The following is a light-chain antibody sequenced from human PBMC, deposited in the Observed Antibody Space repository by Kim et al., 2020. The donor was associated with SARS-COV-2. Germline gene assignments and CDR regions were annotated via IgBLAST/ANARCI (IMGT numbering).Light chain of an antibody. V-gene: IGKV3-20*01. CDR3: QQYTRLPLT. CDR2: GAS. CDR1: QSVSNNF. J-gene: IGKJ4*01. Sequence: CPGERAHLPCRASQSVSNNFLAWYQQKPGQPPRLLIFGASSRATGIPDRFSGSGSGTDFTLTISRLEPEDFAVYYCQQYTRLPLTFGGGTKVDIK.